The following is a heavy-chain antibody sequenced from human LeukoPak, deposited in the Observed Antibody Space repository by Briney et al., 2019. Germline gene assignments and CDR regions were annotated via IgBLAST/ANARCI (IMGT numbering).Heavy chain of an antibody. CDR2: INHSGST. J-gene: IGHJ4*02. CDR1: GGSFSGYY. CDR3: ARGLDCSGGSCYGRNDY. V-gene: IGHV4-34*01. Sequence: SETLSLTCAVYGGSFSGYYWSWIRQPPGKGLEWIGEINHSGSTNYNPSLKSRGTISVDTSKNQFSLKLSSVTAADTAVYYCARGLDCSGGSCYGRNDYWGQGTLVTVSS. D-gene: IGHD2-15*01.